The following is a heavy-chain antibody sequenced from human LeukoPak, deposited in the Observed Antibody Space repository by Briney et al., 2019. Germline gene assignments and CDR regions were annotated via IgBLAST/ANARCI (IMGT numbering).Heavy chain of an antibody. CDR3: AREVGVRVGAKSFDY. Sequence: GASVKVSCKASGFTFTAYYMHWVRQAPGQGLEWMGIINPSGGSTSYAQKFQGRVTMTRDTSTSTVYMELSSLRSEDTAVYYCAREVGVRVGAKSFDYWGQGTLVTVSS. CDR2: INPSGGST. J-gene: IGHJ4*02. CDR1: GFTFTAYY. V-gene: IGHV1-46*01. D-gene: IGHD1-26*01.